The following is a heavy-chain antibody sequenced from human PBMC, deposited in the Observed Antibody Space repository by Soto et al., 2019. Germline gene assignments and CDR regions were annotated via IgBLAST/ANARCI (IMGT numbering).Heavy chain of an antibody. CDR2: IDTSGSST. CDR1: GFIFTNFW. CDR3: AKDSWYFDL. Sequence: SGGSLSLSCEASGFIFTNFWMHWVRQVQGKGLVWVSRIDTSGSSTSYADSVKGRFTISRDNAKNTVSLQMNSLRAEDTGVYYCAKDSWYFDLWSQGSLVTV. V-gene: IGHV3-74*01. J-gene: IGHJ4*02. D-gene: IGHD6-13*01.